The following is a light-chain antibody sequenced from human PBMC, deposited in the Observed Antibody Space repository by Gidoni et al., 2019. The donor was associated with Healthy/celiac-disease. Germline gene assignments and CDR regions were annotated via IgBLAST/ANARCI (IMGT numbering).Light chain of an antibody. Sequence: SASLLPGQTASITCSGDKLGDKYACWYQQKPGQSPVLVIYQDSKRPSGIPERFSGSNSGNTATLTISGTQAMDEADYYCQAWDSSSHVVFGGGTKLTVL. V-gene: IGLV3-1*01. J-gene: IGLJ2*01. CDR3: QAWDSSSHVV. CDR2: QDS. CDR1: KLGDKY.